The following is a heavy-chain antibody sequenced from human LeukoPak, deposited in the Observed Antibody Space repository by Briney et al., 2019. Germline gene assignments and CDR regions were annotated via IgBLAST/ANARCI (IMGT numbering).Heavy chain of an antibody. D-gene: IGHD3-10*01. CDR2: IDASGST. Sequence: SETLSLTCAVSGASFNGNFWTWVRQSPGKGLEWIGYIDASGSTRYHPSLQNRVTMSLDTSKNQFFLRLTSVTAADTALYFCARMPGRSPDYRGQGILVTVSS. CDR3: ARMPGRSPDY. J-gene: IGHJ4*02. V-gene: IGHV4-4*08. CDR1: GASFNGNF.